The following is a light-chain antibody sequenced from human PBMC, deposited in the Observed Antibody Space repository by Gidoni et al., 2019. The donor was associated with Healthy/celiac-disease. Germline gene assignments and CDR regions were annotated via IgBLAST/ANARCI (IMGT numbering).Light chain of an antibody. J-gene: IGKJ1*01. CDR3: QQYYSTPRT. Sequence: DIVRTQAPDSLADSLGEMATIHCKSSQSVLYSANNKNYLACYQQKPGQPPKLLIYWASTLESGVPDRFSGSGSGTDFTLTISSLQAEDVAVYYCQQYYSTPRTFGQGTKVEIK. CDR2: WAS. V-gene: IGKV4-1*01. CDR1: QSVLYSANNKNY.